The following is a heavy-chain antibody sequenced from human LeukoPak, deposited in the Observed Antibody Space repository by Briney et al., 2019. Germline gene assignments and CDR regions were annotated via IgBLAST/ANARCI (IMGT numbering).Heavy chain of an antibody. CDR1: GFTFSNYG. CDR2: ISGSSSTI. V-gene: IGHV3-48*01. CDR3: ARQRAGFTVTTSDY. D-gene: IGHD4-17*01. J-gene: IGHJ4*02. Sequence: GESLKISCAASGFTFSNYGMNWVRQAPGKGLEWVSYISGSSSTIYYADSVKGRFTISRDNAKNSLYLQMNSLRAEDTAVYYCARQRAGFTVTTSDYWGQGTLVTVSS.